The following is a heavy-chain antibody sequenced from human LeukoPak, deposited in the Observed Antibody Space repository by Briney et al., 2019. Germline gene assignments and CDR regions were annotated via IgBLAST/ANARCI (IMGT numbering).Heavy chain of an antibody. CDR3: AKAQVGAILHAFDI. J-gene: IGHJ3*02. V-gene: IGHV3-23*01. D-gene: IGHD1-26*01. CDR1: GFIFSSCA. Sequence: PGGSPRLSCAASGFIFSSCAMNWVRQAPGKGLEWVSAITGSGGSTYYADSVKGRFTISRDNSKNTLYLQMNSLRAEDTAVYYCAKAQVGAILHAFDIWGQGTMVTVSS. CDR2: ITGSGGST.